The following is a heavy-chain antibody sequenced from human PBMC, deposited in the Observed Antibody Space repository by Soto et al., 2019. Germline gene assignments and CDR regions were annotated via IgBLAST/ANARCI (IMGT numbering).Heavy chain of an antibody. CDR3: ARGVLRFLQWFDL. Sequence: XESLSITCTVSGASVNSENYDWSWIRQPPGKGLEWIGYVYYSGSTNYNPSLKSRATISLDTYKNQFSLKMTSMTSADTAFYYCARGVLRFLQWFDLWGQGTLVTVSS. J-gene: IGHJ5*02. V-gene: IGHV4-61*01. CDR2: VYYSGST. CDR1: GASVNSENYD. D-gene: IGHD3-3*01.